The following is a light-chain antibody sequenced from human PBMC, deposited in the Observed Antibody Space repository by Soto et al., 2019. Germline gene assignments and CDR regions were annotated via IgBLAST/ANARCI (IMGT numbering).Light chain of an antibody. V-gene: IGKV2-28*01. CDR2: LGS. CDR3: MQALQTPPRWT. CDR1: QSLLHSNGYNY. J-gene: IGKJ1*01. Sequence: DIVMTQSPLSLPVTPGEPASISCRSSQSLLHSNGYNYWDWYLQKPGQSPQLLIYLGSNRASGVPDRFSGSGSGTDFTLKISRVEAEDVGVYYCMQALQTPPRWTFGQGTKVEIK.